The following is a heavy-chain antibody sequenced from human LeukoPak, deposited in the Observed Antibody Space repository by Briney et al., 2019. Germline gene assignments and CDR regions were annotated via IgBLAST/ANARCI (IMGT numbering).Heavy chain of an antibody. J-gene: IGHJ4*02. D-gene: IGHD1-26*01. CDR3: ARGQWELSYFDY. Sequence: GGSLRLSCAASGFTFSSYGMNWVRQAPGKGLEWVSSISSSSSYIYYADSVKGRFTISRDNAKNSLYLQMNSLRAEDAAVYYCARGQWELSYFDYWGQGTLVTVSS. CDR1: GFTFSSYG. CDR2: ISSSSSYI. V-gene: IGHV3-21*01.